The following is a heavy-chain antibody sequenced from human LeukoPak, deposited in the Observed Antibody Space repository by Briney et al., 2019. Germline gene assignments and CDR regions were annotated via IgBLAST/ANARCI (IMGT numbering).Heavy chain of an antibody. V-gene: IGHV1-2*02. CDR2: INPNSGGT. J-gene: IGHJ4*02. CDR3: ARGKYSSSWYGSYFDY. CDR1: GYTFTGYY. D-gene: IGHD6-13*01. Sequence: ASVKVSCKASGYTFTGYYMHWVRQAPGQGLEWMGWINPNSGGTNYAQKFQGRVTMTRDTSISTAYMELNRLRSDDTAVYYCARGKYSSSWYGSYFDYWGQGTLVTVSS.